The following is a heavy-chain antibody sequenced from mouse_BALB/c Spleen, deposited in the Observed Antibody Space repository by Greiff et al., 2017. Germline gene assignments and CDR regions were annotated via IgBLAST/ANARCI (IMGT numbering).Heavy chain of an antibody. CDR3: ARSDYMDY. J-gene: IGHJ4*01. CDR2: IDPANGNT. CDR1: GFNIKDTY. Sequence: EVKLQESGAELVKPGASVKLSCAASGFNIKDTYMHWVKQRPEQGLEWIGRIDPANGNTKYDPKFQGKATITADTSSNTAYLQLSSLTSEDTAVYYCARSDYMDYWGQGTSVTVSS. V-gene: IGHV14-3*02. D-gene: IGHD2-13*01.